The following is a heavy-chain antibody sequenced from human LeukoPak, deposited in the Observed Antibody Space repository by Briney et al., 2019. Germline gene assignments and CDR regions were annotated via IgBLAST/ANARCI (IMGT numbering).Heavy chain of an antibody. CDR1: AFSFSRSG. CDR3: ARDRGGGSLDY. D-gene: IGHD3-16*01. J-gene: IGHJ4*02. Sequence: GPCLRLSCATSAFSFSRSGMNWVRQAPGGGLEWLSSISSDSYYIYYTHSLNDRFTISRDNAKNSLFLQMNSLRSEDTAVYFCARDRGGGSLDYWGQGTLVTVSS. CDR2: ISSDSYYI. V-gene: IGHV3-21*01.